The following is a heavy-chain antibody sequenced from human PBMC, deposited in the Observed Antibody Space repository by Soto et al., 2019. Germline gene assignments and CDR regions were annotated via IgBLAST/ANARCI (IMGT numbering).Heavy chain of an antibody. CDR2: ISAYNGNT. Sequence: ASVKVSCKASGYTFTSYGISWVRQAPGQGLEWMGWISAYNGNTNYAQKLQGRVTMTTDTSTSTAYMELRSLRSDDTAVYYCARPIYCSGGSCYRPNNWFDPWGQGTLVTVSS. V-gene: IGHV1-18*01. D-gene: IGHD2-15*01. CDR3: ARPIYCSGGSCYRPNNWFDP. J-gene: IGHJ5*02. CDR1: GYTFTSYG.